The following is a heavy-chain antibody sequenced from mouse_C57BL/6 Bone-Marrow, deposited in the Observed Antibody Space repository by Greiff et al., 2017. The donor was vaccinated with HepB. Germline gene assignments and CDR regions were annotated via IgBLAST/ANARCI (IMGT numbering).Heavy chain of an antibody. CDR1: GFTFSDYY. Sequence: EVKLVESGGGLVQPGGSLKLSCAASGFTFSDYYMYWVRQTPEKRLEWVAYISNGCGSTYYPDTVKGRFTISRDNAKNTLYLQMSRLKSEDTAMYYCAIHFTGFPSYAMDYWGQGTSVTVSS. J-gene: IGHJ4*01. V-gene: IGHV5-12*01. CDR2: ISNGCGST. D-gene: IGHD4-1*01. CDR3: AIHFTGFPSYAMDY.